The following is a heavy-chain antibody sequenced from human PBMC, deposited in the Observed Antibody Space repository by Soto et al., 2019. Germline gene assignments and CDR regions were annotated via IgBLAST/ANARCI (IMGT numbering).Heavy chain of an antibody. V-gene: IGHV3-11*06. CDR2: ISTSSSYT. CDR3: AGRDYGDGSLWGFDH. D-gene: IGHD4-17*01. J-gene: IGHJ4*02. Sequence: QVQLVESGGGLVKPGGSLRLSCVASGFTFNDYYMSWIRQAPGKGLEWVSHISTSSSYTNYADSVKGRFFISRDNAKNLLYLQMSRLGAEDTAVYYCAGRDYGDGSLWGFDHWGQGTLVTVSS. CDR1: GFTFNDYY.